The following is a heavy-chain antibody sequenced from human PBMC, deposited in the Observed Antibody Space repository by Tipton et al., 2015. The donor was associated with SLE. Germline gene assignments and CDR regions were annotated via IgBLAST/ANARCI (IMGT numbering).Heavy chain of an antibody. CDR1: GFTFSSYA. D-gene: IGHD3-10*01. Sequence: SLRLSCAASGFTFSSYAMHWVRQAPGKGLEWVAVISYDGSNKYYADSVKGRFTISRDNSKNTLYLQMNSLRAEDTAVYCCARELLWFRGYGMDVWGQGTTVTVSS. CDR2: ISYDGSNK. CDR3: ARELLWFRGYGMDV. V-gene: IGHV3-30*04. J-gene: IGHJ6*02.